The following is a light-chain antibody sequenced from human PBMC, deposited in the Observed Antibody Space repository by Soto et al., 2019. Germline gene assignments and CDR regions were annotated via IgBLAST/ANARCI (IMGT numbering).Light chain of an antibody. CDR2: DAS. Sequence: EVVLTQSPATLSLSPGERATLSCRASQTLANYLAWYQQRPGQAPRLLIYDASNRATGIPARFSGSGSGTGFTLTISSLEPEDSGVYYCQQRSDSYTFGQGTTLEI. CDR3: QQRSDSYT. CDR1: QTLANY. J-gene: IGKJ2*01. V-gene: IGKV3-11*01.